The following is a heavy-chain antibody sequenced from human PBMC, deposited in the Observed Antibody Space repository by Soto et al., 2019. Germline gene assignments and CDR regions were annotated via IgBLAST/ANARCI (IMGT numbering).Heavy chain of an antibody. CDR2: ISYDGSNK. J-gene: IGHJ4*02. CDR1: GFTFSSYA. CDR3: ARDRSRPRSQTFDY. Sequence: VQLVESGGGVVQPGRSLRLSCAASGFTFSSYAMHWVRQAPGKGLEWVAVISYDGSNKYYADSVKGRFTISRDNSKNTLYLQMNSLRAEDTAVYYCARDRSRPRSQTFDYWGQGTLVTVSS. V-gene: IGHV3-30-3*01.